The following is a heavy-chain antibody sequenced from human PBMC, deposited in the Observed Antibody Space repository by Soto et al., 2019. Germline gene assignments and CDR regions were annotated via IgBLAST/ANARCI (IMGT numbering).Heavy chain of an antibody. V-gene: IGHV4-34*01. D-gene: IGHD2-8*02. CDR2: INHSGST. CDR3: ERDEITGLFDY. J-gene: IGHJ4*02. CDR1: GGSFSGYY. Sequence: TPSPPCAVYGGSFSGYYWTWIRQPPGTGLEWIGEINHSGSTNYNPSLKSRVTISVDTSKNQFSLKLTSVTAADTAVYYCERDEITGLFDYWGQGTLVTVSS.